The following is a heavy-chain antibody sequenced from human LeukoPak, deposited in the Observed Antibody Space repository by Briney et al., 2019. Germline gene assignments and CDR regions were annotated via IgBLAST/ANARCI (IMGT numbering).Heavy chain of an antibody. V-gene: IGHV3-66*02. J-gene: IGHJ6*03. CDR3: ARARPYYYYYMDV. CDR1: GFTVSSNY. Sequence: GGSLRLSCAASGFTVSSNYTSWVRQAPGKGLEWVSVIYSGGSTYYADSVKGRFTISRDNSKNTLYLQMNSLRAEDTAVYYCARARPYYYYYMDVWGKGTTVTVPS. CDR2: IYSGGST.